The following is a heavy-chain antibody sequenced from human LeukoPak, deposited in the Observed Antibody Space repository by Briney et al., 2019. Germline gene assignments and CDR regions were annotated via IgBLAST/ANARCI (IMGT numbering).Heavy chain of an antibody. CDR2: ISAYNGNT. CDR3: ARDGQWLVQGYYYYGMDV. V-gene: IGHV1-18*01. J-gene: IGHJ6*02. D-gene: IGHD6-19*01. CDR1: GYTFTSYG. Sequence: GASVKVSCKASGYTFTSYGISWVRQAPGQGLEWMGWISAYNGNTSYAQKLQGRVTMTTDTSTSTAYMELRSLRSDDTAVYYCARDGQWLVQGYYYYGMDVWGQGTTVTVSS.